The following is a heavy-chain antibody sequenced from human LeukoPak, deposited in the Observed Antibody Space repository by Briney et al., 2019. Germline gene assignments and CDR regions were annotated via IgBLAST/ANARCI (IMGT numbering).Heavy chain of an antibody. CDR2: ISWNSGSI. Sequence: GGSLRLSCAASGFTFDDYGMHWVRQAPGKGLEWVSGISWNSGSIGYADSVKGRFTISRDNAKNSLYLQMNSLRAEDTALYYCAKQSSGEYYFDYWGQGTLVTVSS. J-gene: IGHJ4*02. V-gene: IGHV3-9*01. CDR3: AKQSSGEYYFDY. D-gene: IGHD6-19*01. CDR1: GFTFDDYG.